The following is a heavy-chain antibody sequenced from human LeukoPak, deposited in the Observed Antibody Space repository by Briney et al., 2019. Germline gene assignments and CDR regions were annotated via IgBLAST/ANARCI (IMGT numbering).Heavy chain of an antibody. CDR3: ARDNPASPSPDYYYDSSGYWYYGMDV. CDR2: INPNSGGT. D-gene: IGHD3-22*01. Sequence: ASVKVSCKASGYTFTGYYMHWVRQAPRQGLEWMGWINPNSGGTNYAQKFQGRVTMTRDTSISTAYMELSRLRSDDTAVYYCARDNPASPSPDYYYDSSGYWYYGMDVWGQGTTVTVSS. CDR1: GYTFTGYY. V-gene: IGHV1-2*02. J-gene: IGHJ6*02.